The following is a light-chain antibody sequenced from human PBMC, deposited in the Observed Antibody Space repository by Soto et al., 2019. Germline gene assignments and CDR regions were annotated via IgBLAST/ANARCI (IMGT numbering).Light chain of an antibody. CDR3: QQLHGYPIT. Sequence: DIQLTQSPSFLSASVGDRVTITCRASQGISSYLAWYQQKPGKAPKLLIYAASNLERGVPSRFSGSASGTEFSLTISSLQPEDFATYYCQQLHGYPITFGQGTRLEI. V-gene: IGKV1-9*01. CDR2: AAS. CDR1: QGISSY. J-gene: IGKJ5*01.